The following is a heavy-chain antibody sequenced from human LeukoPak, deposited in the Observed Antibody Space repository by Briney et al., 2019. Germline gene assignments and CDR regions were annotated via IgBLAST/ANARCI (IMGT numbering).Heavy chain of an antibody. V-gene: IGHV1-2*02. D-gene: IGHD3-10*01. CDR3: ARVTFKGVSMVRGAFDY. J-gene: IGHJ4*02. CDR2: INPNSGGT. CDR1: GYTFTGYY. Sequence: AASVKVSCKASGYTFTGYYMHWVRQAPGQGLEWMGWINPNSGGTNYAQKFQGRVTMTRDTSISTAYMELSRLRSDDTAVYYCARVTFKGVSMVRGAFDYWGQGTLVTVSS.